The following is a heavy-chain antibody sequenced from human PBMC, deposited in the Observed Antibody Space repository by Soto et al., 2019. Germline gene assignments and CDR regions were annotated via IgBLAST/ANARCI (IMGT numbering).Heavy chain of an antibody. CDR1: GFTFGSYA. D-gene: IGHD2-2*01. CDR2: LGGNGFTT. CDR3: AKALRASLNFFCYMDV. J-gene: IGHJ6*03. V-gene: IGHV3-23*01. Sequence: EVQLLESGGGLVQPGGSLRLSCVVSGFTFGSYAMSWVRQAPEKGPEWVAILGGNGFTTYYADSVKGPFTISGDKSKGTRFLQMNSLRADDTGVYYCAKALRASLNFFCYMDVWGRGTAVTVSS.